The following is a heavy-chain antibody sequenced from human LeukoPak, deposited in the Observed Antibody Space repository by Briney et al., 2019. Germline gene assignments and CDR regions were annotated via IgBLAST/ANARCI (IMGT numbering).Heavy chain of an antibody. J-gene: IGHJ4*02. CDR2: INPSGGST. CDR1: GYTFTSYY. V-gene: IGHV1-46*01. D-gene: IGHD6-13*01. Sequence: ASVKVSCKASGYTFTSYYMHWVRQAPGQGLEWMGIINPSGGSTSYAQKFQGRVTMTRDMSTSTVYMELSSLRSEDTAVYYCARRSGAAGISRYFDYWGQGTLVTVSS. CDR3: ARRSGAAGISRYFDY.